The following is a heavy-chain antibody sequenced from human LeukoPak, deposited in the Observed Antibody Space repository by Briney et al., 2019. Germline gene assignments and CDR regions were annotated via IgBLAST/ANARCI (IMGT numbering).Heavy chain of an antibody. J-gene: IGHJ4*02. V-gene: IGHV3-66*01. Sequence: GGSLRLSCAASGFTVRNNYMSWVRQAPGKGLEWVSVIYSGGSTYYADSVKGRFTISRDNSKNTLYLQMNSLRAEDTAVYYCAKDPGGSFNYYFNYWGQGTLVSVSS. CDR2: IYSGGST. D-gene: IGHD1-26*01. CDR1: GFTVRNNY. CDR3: AKDPGGSFNYYFNY.